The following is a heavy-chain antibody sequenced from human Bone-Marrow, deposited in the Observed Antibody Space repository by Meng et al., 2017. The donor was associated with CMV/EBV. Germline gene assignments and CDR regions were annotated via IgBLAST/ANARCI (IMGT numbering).Heavy chain of an antibody. V-gene: IGHV3-20*04. Sequence: GESLKISCAASGFRFDDHGMSWVRQAPGKGLEWVSGINWNGGSTGYADSVQGRFIISRDNAKKSLYLQMNSLRAEDTALYYCARDRGAGSYYNGYYYGVDVWGQGTTVTVSS. CDR2: INWNGGST. CDR1: GFRFDDHG. D-gene: IGHD3-10*01. CDR3: ARDRGAGSYYNGYYYGVDV. J-gene: IGHJ6*02.